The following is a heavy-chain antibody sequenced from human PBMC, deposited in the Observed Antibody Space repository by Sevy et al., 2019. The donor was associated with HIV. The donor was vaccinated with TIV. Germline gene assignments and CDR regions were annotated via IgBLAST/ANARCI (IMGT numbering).Heavy chain of an antibody. CDR2: ISHDGSYQ. Sequence: SLRLSCAASRFTFSTYDIHWVRQAPGKGLEWVAVISHDGSYQYYTDSVKGRFTISRDDSKNKAYLQTNSLRADDSGVYYCAKGQGYDYIWGNERSEYYFDYWGQGTLVTVSS. D-gene: IGHD3-16*01. CDR1: RFTFSTYD. J-gene: IGHJ4*02. CDR3: AKGQGYDYIWGNERSEYYFDY. V-gene: IGHV3-30*18.